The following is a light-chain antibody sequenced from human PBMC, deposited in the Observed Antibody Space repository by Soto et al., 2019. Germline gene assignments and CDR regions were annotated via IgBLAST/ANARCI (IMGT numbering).Light chain of an antibody. V-gene: IGKV3-20*01. J-gene: IGKJ5*01. CDR2: AVS. CDR1: RSVSSNY. Sequence: EIVLTQSPATLSSFPGDRATLSCRASRSVSSNYLGWYQQKPGQAPRLLIYAVSTRATGIPDRFSGSGSGTDFTLTISRLEPEDSALYFCQQYRPSPAISFGQGTRLEIK. CDR3: QQYRPSPAIS.